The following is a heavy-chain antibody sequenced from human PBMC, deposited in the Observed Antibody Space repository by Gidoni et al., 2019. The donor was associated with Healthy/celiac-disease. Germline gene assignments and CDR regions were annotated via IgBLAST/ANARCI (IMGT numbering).Heavy chain of an antibody. J-gene: IGHJ4*02. D-gene: IGHD3-3*01. V-gene: IGHV4-34*01. Sequence: QVQLQQWGAGLLKPSETLSLTCAVYGGSFSGYYWSWIRQPPGKGLEWIGEINHSGSTNYNPSLKSRVTISVDTSKNQFSLKLSFVTAADTAVYYCARGRVDFWSGYVTQIFDYWGQGTLVTVSS. CDR2: INHSGST. CDR1: GGSFSGYY. CDR3: ARGRVDFWSGYVTQIFDY.